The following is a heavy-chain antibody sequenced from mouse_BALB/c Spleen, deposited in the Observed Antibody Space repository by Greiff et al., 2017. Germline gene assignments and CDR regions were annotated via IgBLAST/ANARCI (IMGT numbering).Heavy chain of an antibody. V-gene: IGHV1-87*01. CDR2: IYPGDGDT. D-gene: IGHD1-1*02. CDR1: GYTFTSYW. Sequence: VQLQQSGAELARPGASVKLSCKASGYTFTSYWMQWVKQRPVQGLEWIGAIYPGDGDTRYTQKFKGKATLTAGKSSSTAYMQLSSLASEDSAVYYCARKVGKGGYFVYWGQGTTLTVSS. CDR3: ARKVGKGGYFVY. J-gene: IGHJ2*01.